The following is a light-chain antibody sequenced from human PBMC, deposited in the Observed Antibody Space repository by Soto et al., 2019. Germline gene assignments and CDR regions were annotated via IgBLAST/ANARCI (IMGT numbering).Light chain of an antibody. Sequence: IQLTQSPSSLSASVGDRVTITCRASQGIGSYLAWYQQKPGEAPKLLIFAASTLQSGVPSRFSGSGSGTEFTLTISSLQPEDFATYYCQQLHVYPSTFGGGTKVDIK. CDR1: QGIGSY. CDR3: QQLHVYPST. J-gene: IGKJ4*01. CDR2: AAS. V-gene: IGKV1-9*01.